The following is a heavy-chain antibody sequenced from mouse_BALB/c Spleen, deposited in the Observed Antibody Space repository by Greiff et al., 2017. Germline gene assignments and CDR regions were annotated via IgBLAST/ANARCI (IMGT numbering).Heavy chain of an antibody. CDR3: ARLELSYFDY. CDR2: ISSGGSYT. CDR1: GFTFSSYG. V-gene: IGHV5-6*01. Sequence: EVQLQESGGDLVKPGGSLKLSCAASGFTFSSYGMSWVRQTPDKRLEWVATISSGGSYTYYPDSVKGRFTISRDNAKNTLYLQMSSLKSEDTAMYYCARLELSYFDYWGQGTTLTVSS. J-gene: IGHJ2*01.